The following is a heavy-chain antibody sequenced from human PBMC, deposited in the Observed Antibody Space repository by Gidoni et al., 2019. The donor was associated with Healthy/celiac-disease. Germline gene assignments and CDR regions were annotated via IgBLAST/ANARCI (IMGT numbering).Heavy chain of an antibody. CDR3: TTFTVVTSPPFDP. CDR1: GYAPTELS. CDR2: FDPEDGET. D-gene: IGHD2-15*01. Sequence: QVQLVQSGAEVKKPGPSVTVSCQVSGYAPTELSMHWVRQAPGKGLEWMGGFDPEDGETIYAQKLQGRVTMTEDTSTDTAYMELSSLRSEDTAVYYCTTFTVVTSPPFDPWGQGTLVTVSS. J-gene: IGHJ5*02. V-gene: IGHV1-24*01.